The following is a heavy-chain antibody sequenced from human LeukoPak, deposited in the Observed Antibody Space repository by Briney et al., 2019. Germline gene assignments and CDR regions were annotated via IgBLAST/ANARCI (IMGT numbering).Heavy chain of an antibody. J-gene: IGHJ6*02. CDR2: ISSSSSYI. CDR3: ARGYDKGSGSYYRDYYYYYGMDV. V-gene: IGHV3-21*01. CDR1: GFTFSSYS. D-gene: IGHD3-10*01. Sequence: PGGSLRLSCAASGFTFSSYSMNWVRHAPGKGLEGVSSISSSSSYIYYADSVKGRFTISRDNAKNSLYLQMNSLRAEDTAVYYCARGYDKGSGSYYRDYYYYYGMDVWGQGTTVTVSS.